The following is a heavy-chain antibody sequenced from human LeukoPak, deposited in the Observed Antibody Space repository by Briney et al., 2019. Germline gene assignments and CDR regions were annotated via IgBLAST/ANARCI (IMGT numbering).Heavy chain of an antibody. CDR1: GFTFSSYA. J-gene: IGHJ4*02. V-gene: IGHV3-64*01. D-gene: IGHD2-15*01. Sequence: GGPLRLSCAASGFTFSSYAMHWVRQAPGKGLEYVSAISSNGGSTYYANSVKGRFTISRDNSKNTLYLQMGSLRAEDMAVYYCARAGSGGTIDYWGQGTLVTVSS. CDR3: ARAGSGGTIDY. CDR2: ISSNGGST.